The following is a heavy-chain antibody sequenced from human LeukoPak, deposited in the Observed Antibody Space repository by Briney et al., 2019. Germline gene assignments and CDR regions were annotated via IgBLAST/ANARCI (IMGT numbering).Heavy chain of an antibody. CDR1: GGSISSYY. CDR2: IYYSGST. V-gene: IGHV4-59*12. Sequence: SETLSLTCTVSGGSISSYYWSWIRQPPGKGLEWIGYIYYSGSTNYNPSLKSRVTISVDTSKNQFSLKLSSVTAADTAVYYCARMTGDYYFDYWGQGTLVTVSS. CDR3: ARMTGDYYFDY. D-gene: IGHD7-27*01. J-gene: IGHJ4*02.